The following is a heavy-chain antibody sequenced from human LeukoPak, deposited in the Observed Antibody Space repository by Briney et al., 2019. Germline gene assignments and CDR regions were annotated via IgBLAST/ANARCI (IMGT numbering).Heavy chain of an antibody. CDR1: GFTFSSYC. CDR2: INQDGSEK. Sequence: GGSLRLSCAASGFTFSSYCMSWVRQAPGKGLEWVANINQDGSEKYYVDSVKGRFTISRDNAKNSLYLQMNSLRAEDTAVYYCARGQLPLYYYYYYMDVWGKGTTVTVSS. V-gene: IGHV3-7*01. J-gene: IGHJ6*03. CDR3: ARGQLPLYYYYYYMDV. D-gene: IGHD2-2*01.